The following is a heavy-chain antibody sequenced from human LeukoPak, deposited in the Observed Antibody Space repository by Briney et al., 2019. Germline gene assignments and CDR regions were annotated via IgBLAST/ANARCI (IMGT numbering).Heavy chain of an antibody. CDR1: GGTFSSYA. Sequence: SVKVSCKASGGTFSSYAISWVRQAPGQGLEWMGGIIPIFGTANYAQKFQGRVTITADKSTSTAYMELSSLRSEDTAVYYCARGYYDSSGYSPWSYWGQGTLVTVSS. D-gene: IGHD3-22*01. CDR2: IIPIFGTA. J-gene: IGHJ4*02. CDR3: ARGYYDSSGYSPWSY. V-gene: IGHV1-69*06.